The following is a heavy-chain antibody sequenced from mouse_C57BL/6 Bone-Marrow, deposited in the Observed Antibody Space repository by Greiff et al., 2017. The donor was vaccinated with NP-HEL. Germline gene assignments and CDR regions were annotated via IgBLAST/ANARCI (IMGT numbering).Heavy chain of an antibody. J-gene: IGHJ2*01. V-gene: IGHV5-12*01. Sequence: EVHLVESGGGLVQPGGSLKLSCAASGFTFSDYYMYWVRQTPEKRLEWVAYISNGGGSTYYPDTVKGRFTISRDNAKNTLYLQMSRLKSEDTAMYYCARAYLGYFDYWGQGTTLTVSS. CDR1: GFTFSDYY. CDR3: ARAYLGYFDY. CDR2: ISNGGGST. D-gene: IGHD2-10*01.